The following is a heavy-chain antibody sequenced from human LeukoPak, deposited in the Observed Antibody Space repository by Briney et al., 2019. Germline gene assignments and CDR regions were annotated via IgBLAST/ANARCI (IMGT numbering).Heavy chain of an antibody. Sequence: GGSLRLSCAASGFTVSSDYMSWVRQAPGKGLEWVSVIYSGGSTYYADSVKGRFTISRDKSKNTVYLQMNSLRFEDTAMYYCARNWFDPWGQGTLVTISS. V-gene: IGHV3-53*05. CDR2: IYSGGST. CDR3: ARNWFDP. CDR1: GFTVSSDY. J-gene: IGHJ5*02.